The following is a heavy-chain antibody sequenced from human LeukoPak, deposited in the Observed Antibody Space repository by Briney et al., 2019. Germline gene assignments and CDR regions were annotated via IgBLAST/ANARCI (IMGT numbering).Heavy chain of an antibody. V-gene: IGHV4-39*01. D-gene: IGHD3-9*01. CDR2: VYHTGTT. J-gene: IGHJ4*02. CDR3: ARLYYHTSRYYDF. Sequence: PSETLSLTCTVSGGSVSIGSSYWGWIRQPPGSGLEWIGTVYHTGTTYYNPSLRGRVTMSVDTSKNQFSLKMSSVTAADTAVYYCARLYYHTSRYYDFWGQGTLVTVSS. CDR1: GGSVSIGSSY.